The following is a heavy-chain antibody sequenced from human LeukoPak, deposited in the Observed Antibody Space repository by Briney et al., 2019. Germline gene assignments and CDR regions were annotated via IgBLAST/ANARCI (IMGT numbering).Heavy chain of an antibody. Sequence: SVKVSCKSSGGTFSNYAINWVRQAPGQGLEWMGGIIPNLDTENYAQKFQGRVTITTDESTSTAYMELSTLRSEDTAVYYCAREGRMGFWSGIFEYWGQGTLVTVSS. CDR1: GGTFSNYA. CDR3: AREGRMGFWSGIFEY. J-gene: IGHJ4*02. D-gene: IGHD3-3*01. V-gene: IGHV1-69*05. CDR2: IIPNLDTE.